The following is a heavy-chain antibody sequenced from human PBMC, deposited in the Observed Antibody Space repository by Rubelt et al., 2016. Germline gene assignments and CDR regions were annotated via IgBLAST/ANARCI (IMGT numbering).Heavy chain of an antibody. CDR1: GGSISSGGYY. V-gene: IGHV4-31*03. J-gene: IGHJ6*02. D-gene: IGHD2-15*01. Sequence: QLQLQESGPGLVKPSQTLSLTRTVSGGSISSGGYYWSWIRQHPVKGLAWIGYIYYSGSTYYNPSRQGRVTISVGTAKNHFSRKLSSVTAADTAVYYCAREVAGSGLGYYYYGMDVWGQGTTVTVSS. CDR3: AREVAGSGLGYYYYGMDV. CDR2: IYYSGST.